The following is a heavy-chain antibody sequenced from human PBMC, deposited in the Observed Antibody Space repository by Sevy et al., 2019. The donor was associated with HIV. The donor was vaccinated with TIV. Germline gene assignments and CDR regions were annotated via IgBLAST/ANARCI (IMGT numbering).Heavy chain of an antibody. J-gene: IGHJ4*02. V-gene: IGHV3-9*01. CDR1: GFAFGDYT. CDR2: ISWNGGAI. CDR3: ARGTTWAGIEDY. D-gene: IGHD3-3*02. Sequence: LSLTCAASGFAFGDYTMHWVRQAPGKGLEWVSGISWNGGAIAYADSVKGRFAISRDDAKNSLYLQISGLRVEDTALYFCARGTTWAGIEDYWGQGTLVTVSS.